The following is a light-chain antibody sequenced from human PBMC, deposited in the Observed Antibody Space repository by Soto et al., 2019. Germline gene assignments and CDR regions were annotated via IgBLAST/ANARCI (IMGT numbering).Light chain of an antibody. J-gene: IGKJ5*01. CDR1: QNITNN. CDR2: HAS. CDR3: QQYYGLPPLT. Sequence: DIQITQSPSSLSASIVDRVTITCQASQNITNNLSWYQQKPGKAPNLLIYHASKLAKGVTSRFSGSGSGTDFSFIITSLQREDLATYYCQQYYGLPPLTFGQGTRLEIK. V-gene: IGKV1-33*01.